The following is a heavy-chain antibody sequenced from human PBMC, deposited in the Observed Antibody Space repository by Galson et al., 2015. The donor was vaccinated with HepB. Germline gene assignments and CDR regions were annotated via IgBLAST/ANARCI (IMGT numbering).Heavy chain of an antibody. J-gene: IGHJ4*02. CDR3: ARGTRGTAMVSIDY. CDR1: GGTFSSYA. CDR2: IIPILGIA. V-gene: IGHV1-69*04. Sequence: SVKVSCKASGGTFSSYAISWVRQAPGQGLEWMGRIIPILGIANYAQKFQGRVTITADKSTSTAYMELSSLRSEDTAVYYGARGTRGTAMVSIDYWGQGTLVTVSS. D-gene: IGHD5-18*01.